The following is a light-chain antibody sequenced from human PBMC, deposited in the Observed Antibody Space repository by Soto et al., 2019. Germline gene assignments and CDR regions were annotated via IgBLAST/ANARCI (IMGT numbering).Light chain of an antibody. CDR3: NSYTSSSTLDV. Sequence: QSALTQPASVSGSPGQSITISCTGTSSDVGGYNYVSWYQQHPGIAPKLMIYEVSNRPSGVSNRFSGSKSGNTASLTISGLQAEDEADYYCNSYTSSSTLDVFGTGTKLTVL. V-gene: IGLV2-14*01. CDR2: EVS. J-gene: IGLJ1*01. CDR1: SSDVGGYNY.